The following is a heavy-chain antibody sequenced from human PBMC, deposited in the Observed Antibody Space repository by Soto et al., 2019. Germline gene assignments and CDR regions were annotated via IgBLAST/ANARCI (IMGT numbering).Heavy chain of an antibody. D-gene: IGHD3-10*01. CDR2: IIPIFGTA. CDR3: ASVMYRSGTYYYGMDV. CDR1: GGTFSSYA. J-gene: IGHJ6*02. Sequence: QVQLVQSGAEVKKPGSSVKVSCKASGGTFSSYAISWVRQAPGQGLEWMGGIIPIFGTANYAQKFQGRVTITAGEARCTVSRELSSLASEDTAVYYSASVMYRSGTYYYGMDVWGQGTTVTVSS. V-gene: IGHV1-69*01.